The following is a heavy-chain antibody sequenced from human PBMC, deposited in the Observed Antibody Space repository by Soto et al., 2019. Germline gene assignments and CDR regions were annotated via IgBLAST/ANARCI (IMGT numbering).Heavy chain of an antibody. CDR1: GGSFSGYY. CDR2: INHSGST. CDR3: ARVRFGELLYYIDY. V-gene: IGHV4-34*01. J-gene: IGHJ4*02. D-gene: IGHD3-10*01. Sequence: SETLSLTCAVYGGSFSGYYWSWIRQPPGKGLEWIGEINHSGSTNYNPSLKSRVTISVDTSKNQFSLKLSSVTAADTAVYYCARVRFGELLYYIDYWGQGTIVTVYS.